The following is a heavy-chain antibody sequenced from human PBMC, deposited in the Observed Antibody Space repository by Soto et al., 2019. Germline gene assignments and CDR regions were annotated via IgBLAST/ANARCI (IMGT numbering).Heavy chain of an antibody. Sequence: SETLSLTCAVSGGSISSGGYSWSWIRQPPGKGLEWIGYIYHSGSTYYNPSLKSRVTISVDRSKNQFSLKLSSVTAADTAVYYCARGMTTVIPLDSWGQGTLVTVSS. V-gene: IGHV4-30-2*01. CDR3: ARGMTTVIPLDS. CDR1: GGSISSGGYS. CDR2: IYHSGST. D-gene: IGHD4-4*01. J-gene: IGHJ4*02.